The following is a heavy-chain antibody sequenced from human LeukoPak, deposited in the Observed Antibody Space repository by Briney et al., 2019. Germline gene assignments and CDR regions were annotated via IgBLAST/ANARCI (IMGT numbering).Heavy chain of an antibody. CDR2: ISSSGNTI. Sequence: GGSLRLSCAASGFTFSDYYMSCIRQAPGKGLEWVSYISSSGNTIYYADSVKGRFTISRDNAKNSLYLQMNSLRAEDTAVYYCLGSNVASVWGQGALVTVSS. J-gene: IGHJ4*02. CDR3: LGSNVASV. D-gene: IGHD1-26*01. CDR1: GFTFSDYY. V-gene: IGHV3-11*04.